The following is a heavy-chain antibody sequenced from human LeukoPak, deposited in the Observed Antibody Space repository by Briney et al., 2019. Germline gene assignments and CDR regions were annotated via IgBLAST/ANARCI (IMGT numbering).Heavy chain of an antibody. CDR2: ISYDGSNK. D-gene: IGHD1-26*01. CDR3: ARPTYSGSYYWFDY. CDR1: GFTFRSYG. J-gene: IGHJ4*02. Sequence: PGGSLRLSCAASGFTFRSYGMHWVRQAPGKGLEWVAVISYDGSNKYYADSVKGRFAISRDNSKNTLYLQMNSLRAEDTAVYYCARPTYSGSYYWFDYWGQGTLVTVSS. V-gene: IGHV3-30*03.